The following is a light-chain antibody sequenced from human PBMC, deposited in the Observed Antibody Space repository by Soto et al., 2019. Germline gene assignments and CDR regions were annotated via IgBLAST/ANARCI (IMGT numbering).Light chain of an antibody. CDR3: QQHTQWPIT. CDR1: QSVNSN. J-gene: IGKJ5*01. Sequence: EVVMTQSPATLSVSPGERATRSCRASQSVNSNYLARYQQKPGQPPRLLIYGISTRATGIPDRFSASGSGTEFTLTISSLQPEDFAIYYCQQHTQWPITFGQGTRLEMK. V-gene: IGKV3D-15*01. CDR2: GIS.